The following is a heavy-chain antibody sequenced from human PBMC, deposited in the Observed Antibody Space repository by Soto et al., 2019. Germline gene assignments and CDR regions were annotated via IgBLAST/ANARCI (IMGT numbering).Heavy chain of an antibody. Sequence: QVTLKESGPVLVKPTETLTLTCTVSGCSLANFRMGVSWIRQPPGKALEWLAHISSNDEKSYSTSLISRLTISKDTSRSQVVLTMTSMDPVDTATYYCARMEWSDYYYYGMDVWGQGTTVTVSS. CDR2: ISSNDEK. J-gene: IGHJ6*02. CDR3: ARMEWSDYYYYGMDV. D-gene: IGHD3-3*01. CDR1: GCSLANFRMG. V-gene: IGHV2-26*01.